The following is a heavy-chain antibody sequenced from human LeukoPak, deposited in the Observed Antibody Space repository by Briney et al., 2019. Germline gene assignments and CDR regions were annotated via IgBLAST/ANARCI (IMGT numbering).Heavy chain of an antibody. J-gene: IGHJ3*02. Sequence: SETLSLTCAVYGGSFSGYYWSWIRQPPGKGLEWIGEINHSGSTNYNPSLKSRVTISVDTSKNQFSLKLSSVTAADTAVYYCASPTSGSMFTRDAFDIWGQGTMVTVSS. D-gene: IGHD3-10*01. CDR2: INHSGST. CDR3: ASPTSGSMFTRDAFDI. V-gene: IGHV4-34*01. CDR1: GGSFSGYY.